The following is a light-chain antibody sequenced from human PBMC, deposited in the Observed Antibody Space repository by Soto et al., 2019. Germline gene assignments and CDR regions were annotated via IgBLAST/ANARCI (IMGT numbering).Light chain of an antibody. J-gene: IGKJ2*01. Sequence: DLQMTQSPSSLSASVGDRVTITCQASQDISNYLNWYQQKPGKAPKLLICDASNLETGVPSRFSGSGSGTDFTFTISSLQPEDIATYYCQQYDNSYTFGQGTKLEIK. CDR1: QDISNY. CDR2: DAS. V-gene: IGKV1-33*01. CDR3: QQYDNSYT.